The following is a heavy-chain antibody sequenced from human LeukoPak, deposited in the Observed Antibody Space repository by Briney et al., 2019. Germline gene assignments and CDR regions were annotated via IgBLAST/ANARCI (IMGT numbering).Heavy chain of an antibody. CDR1: GYTFTSYY. V-gene: IGHV1-46*01. J-gene: IGHJ6*02. CDR3: AREEAVVVVAAYYYYYGMDV. D-gene: IGHD2-15*01. Sequence: APVKVSCKASGYTFTSYYMHWVRQAPGQGLEWMGIINPSGGSTSYAQKFQGRVTMTRDTSTSTVYMELSSLRSEDTAVYYCAREEAVVVVAAYYYYYGMDVWGQGTTVTVSS. CDR2: INPSGGST.